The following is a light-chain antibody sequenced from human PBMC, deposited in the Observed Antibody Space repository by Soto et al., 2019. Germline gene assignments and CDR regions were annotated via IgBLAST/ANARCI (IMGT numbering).Light chain of an antibody. CDR2: DAS. V-gene: IGKV3-11*01. CDR3: QQRRHWPRT. J-gene: IGKJ4*01. Sequence: EIVLTQSPATLSLSPGERATLSCRASQSVSSYLGWYQQKPGQAPRLLIYDASNRATGIPARFSGSGSGTDFTLTISSLEPEEFAVYYCQQRRHWPRTFGGGTKVEVK. CDR1: QSVSSY.